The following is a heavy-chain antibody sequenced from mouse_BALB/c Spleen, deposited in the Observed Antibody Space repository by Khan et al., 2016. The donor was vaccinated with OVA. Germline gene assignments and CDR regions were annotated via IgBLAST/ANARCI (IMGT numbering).Heavy chain of an antibody. CDR3: ARVYGEDFVY. CDR2: ISYSGNT. D-gene: IGHD1-1*01. CDR1: GYSITSDYA. Sequence: EVQLQESGPGLVKPSQSLSLTCTVTGYSITSDYAWNWLRQFPGNKLEWMGFISYSGNTNYNPSLKSRISITRDSSKNQFFLQLNSVTTEDTATCTCARVYGEDFVYWGQGTTLTVSS. J-gene: IGHJ2*01. V-gene: IGHV3-2*02.